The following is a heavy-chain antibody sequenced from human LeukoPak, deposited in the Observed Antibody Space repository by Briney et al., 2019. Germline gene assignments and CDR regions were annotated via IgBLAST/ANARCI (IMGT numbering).Heavy chain of an antibody. CDR3: ARDLGGYDFWSGSLDY. CDR2: ISYDGSNK. Sequence: GRSLRLSCAASGFTFSSYGMHWVRQAPGKGLEWVAVISYDGSNKYYADSVKGRFTISRDNSKNTLYLQMNSLRAEDTAVYYCARDLGGYDFWSGSLDYWGQGTLVTVSS. CDR1: GFTFSSYG. V-gene: IGHV3-30*01. D-gene: IGHD3-3*01. J-gene: IGHJ4*02.